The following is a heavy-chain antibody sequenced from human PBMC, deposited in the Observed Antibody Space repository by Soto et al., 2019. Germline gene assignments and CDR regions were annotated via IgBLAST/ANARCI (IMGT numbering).Heavy chain of an antibody. CDR1: GFTFSGSV. CDR2: IRSKANNYAT. V-gene: IGHV3-73*02. D-gene: IGHD2-2*01. J-gene: IGHJ4*02. CDR3: SAPEYCSSTSCLGY. Sequence: EVQLVESGGGLVQPGGSLKLSCAASGFTFSGSVMHWVRQASGKGLEWVGRIRSKANNYATAYAASVKGSFTISREDSKNTAFLQMNSLKSEDTAVYYCSAPEYCSSTSCLGYWGQGTLVTVSS.